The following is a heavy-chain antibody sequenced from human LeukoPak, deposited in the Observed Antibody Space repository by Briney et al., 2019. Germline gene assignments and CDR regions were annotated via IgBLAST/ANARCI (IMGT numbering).Heavy chain of an antibody. CDR1: GFTFSNYW. Sequence: GGSLRLSCAASGFTFSNYWMNWVRQAPGKGLEWVASIGQDGSENYYVDSVKGRFTISRDNAKNSLYLQMNSLRVEDTAVYYCAAGGGWYFDYWGQGALITASS. V-gene: IGHV3-7*01. J-gene: IGHJ4*02. CDR2: IGQDGSEN. CDR3: AAGGGWYFDY. D-gene: IGHD6-19*01.